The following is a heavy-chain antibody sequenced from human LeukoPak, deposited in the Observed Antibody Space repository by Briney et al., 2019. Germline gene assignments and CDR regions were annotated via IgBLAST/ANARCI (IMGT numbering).Heavy chain of an antibody. V-gene: IGHV3-23*01. J-gene: IGHJ4*02. CDR3: VKSGYNRFDY. CDR2: ISGSGGST. CDR1: GFTFSTYA. D-gene: IGHD5-24*01. Sequence: GGSLRLSCAASGFTFSTYAMGWVRQAPGKGLEWVSSISGSGGSTYYADSVKGRFTISRDTSKNMLYLQMNSLRAADTAVYYCVKSGYNRFDYWGQGALVTVSS.